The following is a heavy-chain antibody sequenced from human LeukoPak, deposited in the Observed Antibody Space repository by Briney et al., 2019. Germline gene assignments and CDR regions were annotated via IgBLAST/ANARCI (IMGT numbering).Heavy chain of an antibody. CDR3: ARDTYYDSLSGYLDRDY. Sequence: AGGSLRLSCAASGFTFSSYSMNWVRQAPGKGLEWVSSISSRSTYIYYGDSVKGRFTISRDNAKNSVYLQMNSLTVEDTAVYYCARDTYYDSLSGYLDRDYWGQGTLVTVSS. D-gene: IGHD3-9*01. J-gene: IGHJ4*02. CDR2: ISSRSTYI. CDR1: GFTFSSYS. V-gene: IGHV3-21*06.